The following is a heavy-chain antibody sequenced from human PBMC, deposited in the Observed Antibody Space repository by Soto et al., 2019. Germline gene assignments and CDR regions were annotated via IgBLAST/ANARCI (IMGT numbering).Heavy chain of an antibody. Sequence: QVQLVEPGGGVVQPGWSLRLSCAASGFTFNNYGMHWVRQAPGKGLEWGAVIWNDGGGYYYATSVKGRLTISIDNSKRTLYRQRISLRAADTAVYFCARRQISPPTRGAAGARDGMDVWGQGATVTVSS. J-gene: IGHJ6*02. V-gene: IGHV3-33*01. D-gene: IGHD6-25*01. CDR3: ARRQISPPTRGAAGARDGMDV. CDR1: GFTFNNYG. CDR2: IWNDGGGY.